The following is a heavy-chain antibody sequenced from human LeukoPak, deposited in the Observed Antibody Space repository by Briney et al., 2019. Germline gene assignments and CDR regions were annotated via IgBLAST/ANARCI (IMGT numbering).Heavy chain of an antibody. CDR3: ATVGAGFDT. CDR1: GFTFNDYY. CDR2: INIGGTNT. V-gene: IGHV3-11*01. J-gene: IGHJ5*02. Sequence: PGGSLRLSCAASGFTFNDYYMSWIRQAPGKGLEWLSYINIGGTNTHYADPVKGRFTISRDNAKTSLYLDVNNLRAEDAAVYYCATVGAGFDTWGQGVLVTVSS.